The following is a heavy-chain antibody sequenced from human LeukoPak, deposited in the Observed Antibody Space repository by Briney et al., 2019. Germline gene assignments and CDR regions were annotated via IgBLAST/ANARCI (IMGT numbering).Heavy chain of an antibody. CDR2: IKQDGSET. Sequence: GGSLRLSCAASGFTFRSYWMSWVRQAPGKGLEWVANIKQDGSETYYVDPVKGRFTISRDNAKNSLYLRMNSLRAEDTAVYYCATIAVAGYHFDNWGQGTLVTVSS. V-gene: IGHV3-7*01. CDR1: GFTFRSYW. J-gene: IGHJ4*02. D-gene: IGHD6-19*01. CDR3: ATIAVAGYHFDN.